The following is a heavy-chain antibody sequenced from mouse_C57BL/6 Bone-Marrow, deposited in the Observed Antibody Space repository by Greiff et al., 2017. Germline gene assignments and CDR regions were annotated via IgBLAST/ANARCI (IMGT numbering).Heavy chain of an antibody. CDR1: GFTFSDYG. CDR3: ATLYYYGSSRYWYFDV. CDR2: ISSGSSTI. V-gene: IGHV5-17*01. J-gene: IGHJ1*03. D-gene: IGHD1-1*01. Sequence: VESGGGLVKPGGSLKLSCAASGFTFSDYGMHWVRQAPEKGLEWVAYISSGSSTIYYADTVKGRFTISRDNAKNTLFLQMTSLRSEDTAMYYCATLYYYGSSRYWYFDVWGTGTTVTVSS.